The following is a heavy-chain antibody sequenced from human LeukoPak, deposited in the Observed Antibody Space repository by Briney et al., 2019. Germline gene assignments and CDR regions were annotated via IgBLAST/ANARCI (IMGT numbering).Heavy chain of an antibody. CDR2: IWYDGSNK. CDR3: AREAVVRGWYFDY. Sequence: GSLRLSCAASGFNLRSYGMQWVRQAPGKGLEWVAVIWYDGSNKYYADSVKGRFTISRDNSKNTLYLQMNSLRAEDTAVYYCAREAVVRGWYFDYWGQGTLVTVSS. CDR1: GFNLRSYG. D-gene: IGHD4-23*01. J-gene: IGHJ4*02. V-gene: IGHV3-33*01.